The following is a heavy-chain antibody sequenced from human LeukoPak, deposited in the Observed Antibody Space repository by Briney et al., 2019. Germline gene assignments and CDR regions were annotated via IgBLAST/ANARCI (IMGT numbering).Heavy chain of an antibody. Sequence: ASVKVSCKASGYTFTSYGISWVRQAPGQGLEWMGIINPSGGSTSYAQKFQGRVTMTRDTSTSTVYMELSSLRSEDTAVYYCARDHAELTSPVVPAAMDYWGQGTLVTVSS. V-gene: IGHV1-46*01. CDR1: GYTFTSYG. CDR3: ARDHAELTSPVVPAAMDY. J-gene: IGHJ4*02. CDR2: INPSGGST. D-gene: IGHD2-2*01.